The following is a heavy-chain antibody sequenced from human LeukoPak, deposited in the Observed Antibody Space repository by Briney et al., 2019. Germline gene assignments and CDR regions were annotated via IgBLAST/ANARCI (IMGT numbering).Heavy chain of an antibody. J-gene: IGHJ3*02. D-gene: IGHD3-3*01. V-gene: IGHV1-2*02. CDR3: ARDPRITIFGVAGSAAFDI. CDR1: GYTFTSYY. CDR2: INPNSGGT. Sequence: GASVKVSCKASGYTFTSYYMHWVRQAPGQGLEWMGWINPNSGGTNYAQKFQGRVTMTRDTSISTAYMELSRLRSDDTAVYYCARDPRITIFGVAGSAAFDIWGQGTMVTVSS.